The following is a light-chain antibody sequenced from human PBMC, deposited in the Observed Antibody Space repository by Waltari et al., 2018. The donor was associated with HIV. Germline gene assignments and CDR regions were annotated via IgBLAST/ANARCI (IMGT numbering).Light chain of an antibody. CDR1: SGSVSTSYY. CDR3: VLYMGSGIWV. J-gene: IGLJ3*02. Sequence: QTVVTQEPSFSVSPGGTVTLTCGLSSGSVSTSYYPSWYQQTPGQAPRPLFYSTNTRSSGVPVRFSGSILGNKAALTITGAQADDESDYYCVLYMGSGIWVFGGGTKLTVL. CDR2: STN. V-gene: IGLV8-61*01.